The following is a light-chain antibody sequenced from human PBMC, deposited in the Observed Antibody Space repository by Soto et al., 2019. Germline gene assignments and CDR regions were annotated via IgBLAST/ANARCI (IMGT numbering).Light chain of an antibody. V-gene: IGLV2-14*03. J-gene: IGLJ1*01. CDR1: SSDVGAYNH. Sequence: QSVLTQPASVSGSPGQSITISCTGTSSDVGAYNHVSWYQHHPGKAPKLIIYDVSNRPSGVSNRFSGSKSGHTASPTISGLQAEDEADYYCLSYTTSTTYVFGTGTKVTVL. CDR3: LSYTTSTTYV. CDR2: DVS.